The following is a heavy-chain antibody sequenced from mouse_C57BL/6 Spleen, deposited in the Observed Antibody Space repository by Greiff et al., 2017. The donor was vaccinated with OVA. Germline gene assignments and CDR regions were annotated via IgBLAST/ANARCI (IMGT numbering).Heavy chain of an antibody. CDR3: APNYGYYLPWFAY. CDR2: INPNYGTT. J-gene: IGHJ3*01. Sequence: VQLQQSGPELVKPGASVKISCKASGYSFTDYNMTWVKQRNGPSLEWIGVINPNYGTTSYNQKFKGKATLTADQSSSTASMPLNCLTSEDSAVYSSAPNYGYYLPWFAYWGQGTLVTVSA. D-gene: IGHD2-3*01. V-gene: IGHV1-39*01. CDR1: GYSFTDYN.